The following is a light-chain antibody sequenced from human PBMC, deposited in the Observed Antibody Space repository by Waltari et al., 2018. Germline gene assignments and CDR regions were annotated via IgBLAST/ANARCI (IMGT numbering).Light chain of an antibody. CDR3: QQRGNWPLT. V-gene: IGKV3-11*01. Sequence: IVLTQSPGTLSLSPGARATLSCRASQNVGRYLAWYQQKPGQAPSLLIHETSHRAAGIPARFSGSGSGTDFTLIISSLEPEDFAVFYCQQRGNWPLTFGGGTKVEIK. CDR1: QNVGRY. J-gene: IGKJ4*01. CDR2: ETS.